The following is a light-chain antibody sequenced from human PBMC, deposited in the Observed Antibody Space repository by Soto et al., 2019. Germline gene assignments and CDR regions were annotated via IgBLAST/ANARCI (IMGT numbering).Light chain of an antibody. J-gene: IGLJ2*01. CDR3: AAWDDNLNGPV. CDR2: SDD. CDR1: SSNIGGNS. Sequence: QSVLTQPPSASGTPGQRVTISCSGSSSNIGGNSVNWYQHLPGTAPKILMYSDDERPSGVPDRFSGSKSGTSASLAISGLQSEDEADYYCAAWDDNLNGPVFGGGTPLTVL. V-gene: IGLV1-44*01.